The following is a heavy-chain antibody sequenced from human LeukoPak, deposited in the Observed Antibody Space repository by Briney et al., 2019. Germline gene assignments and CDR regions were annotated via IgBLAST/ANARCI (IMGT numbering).Heavy chain of an antibody. CDR1: GFTFSSYG. J-gene: IGHJ4*02. D-gene: IGHD2-8*01. Sequence: PGGSLRLSCAASGFTFSSYGMHWVRQAPGKGLEWVAVISYDGSNKYYADSVKGRFTISRDNSKNTLYLQMNSLRAEDTAVYYCAKDGGDCTNGVCYTRPYFDYWGQGTLVTVSS. CDR3: AKDGGDCTNGVCYTRPYFDY. CDR2: ISYDGSNK. V-gene: IGHV3-30*18.